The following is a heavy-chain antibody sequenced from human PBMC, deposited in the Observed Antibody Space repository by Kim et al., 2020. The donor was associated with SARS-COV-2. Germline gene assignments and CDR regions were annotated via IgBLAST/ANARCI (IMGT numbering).Heavy chain of an antibody. Sequence: SRVTISVATSKNQFSLKLSSVTAADTAVYYCAREVAAAGKIPYYYYGMDVWGQGTTVTVSS. D-gene: IGHD6-13*01. V-gene: IGHV4-31*02. J-gene: IGHJ6*02. CDR3: AREVAAAGKIPYYYYGMDV.